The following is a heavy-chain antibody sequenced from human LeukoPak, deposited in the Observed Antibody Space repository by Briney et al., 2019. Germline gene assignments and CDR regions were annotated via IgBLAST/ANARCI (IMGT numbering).Heavy chain of an antibody. CDR3: ARDLLGPNWFDP. CDR2: IRSSGSTI. Sequence: PGGSLRLSCAASGFTFSDYYMSWIRQAPGMGLEWVSYIRSSGSTIYYADSVKGRFTISRDNAKNSLYLQMNSLRAEDTAVYYCARDLLGPNWFDPWGQGTLVTVSS. J-gene: IGHJ5*02. V-gene: IGHV3-11*04. CDR1: GFTFSDYY.